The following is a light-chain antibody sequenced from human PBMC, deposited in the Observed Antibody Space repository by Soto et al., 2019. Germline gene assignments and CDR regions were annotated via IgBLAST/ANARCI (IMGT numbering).Light chain of an antibody. CDR1: QSVTSNY. CDR2: AAS. Sequence: PGERATLSSRASQSVTSNYLAWSQQKPGQAPRLLIYAASSRATGIPDRFTGSGSGTDFTLTISRLEPEDFAVYSCQQYGSSPPLYTFGQGTKLEIK. V-gene: IGKV3-20*01. CDR3: QQYGSSPPLYT. J-gene: IGKJ2*01.